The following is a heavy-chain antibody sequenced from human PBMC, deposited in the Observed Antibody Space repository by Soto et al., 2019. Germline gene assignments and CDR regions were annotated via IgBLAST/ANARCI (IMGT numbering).Heavy chain of an antibody. J-gene: IGHJ4*02. CDR3: TTDEVVVPAACFDY. Sequence: EVQLVESGGGLVKPGGSLRLSCAASGFTFSNAWMSWVRQAPGKGLEWVGRIKSKTDGGTTDYAAPVKGRFTISRDDSKNTLYLQMNSLKTEDTAVYYCTTDEVVVPAACFDYWGQGTLVTVSS. V-gene: IGHV3-15*01. D-gene: IGHD2-2*01. CDR1: GFTFSNAW. CDR2: IKSKTDGGTT.